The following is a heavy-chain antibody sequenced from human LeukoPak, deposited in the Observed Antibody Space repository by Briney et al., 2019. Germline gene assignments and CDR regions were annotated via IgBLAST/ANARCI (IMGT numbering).Heavy chain of an antibody. CDR2: VRTKAYRYAT. CDR1: GFSFSGST. J-gene: IGHJ4*02. V-gene: IGHV3-73*01. D-gene: IGHD3-22*01. CDR3: ARRAGDYSHPYDY. Sequence: SGGSLRLSCATSGFSFSGSTIHWVRQASGKGLEWVGRVRTKAYRYATKHTASVKGRFTISRDDSRSTAYLQMNSLRAEDTAVYYCARRAGDYSHPYDYWGQGILVTVSS.